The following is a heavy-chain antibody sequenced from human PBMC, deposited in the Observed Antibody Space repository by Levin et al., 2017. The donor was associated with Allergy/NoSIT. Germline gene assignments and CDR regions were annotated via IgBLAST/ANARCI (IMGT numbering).Heavy chain of an antibody. V-gene: IGHV1-2*02. Sequence: GASVKVSCLASGYTFVNYYVHWVRQAPGQGLEWMGWVNPDRGDTHYAQKLQGRLIMTREMSINTAYMELHRLRSDDTAVYYCVRAHHGVFDGYYMDVWGKGTTVTVSS. D-gene: IGHD5/OR15-5a*01. CDR2: VNPDRGDT. J-gene: IGHJ6*03. CDR3: VRAHHGVFDGYYMDV. CDR1: GYTFVNYY.